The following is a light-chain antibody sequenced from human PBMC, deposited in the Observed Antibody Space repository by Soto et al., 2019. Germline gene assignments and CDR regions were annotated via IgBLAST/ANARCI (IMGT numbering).Light chain of an antibody. Sequence: EIVMTQSPATLSVSPGERATLSCRASQSVSSNLAWYQQKPGQAPRLHIYGASTRATGIPARFSGSGSGTEFTLTISGLQSEDFEVYYCQQYNNWPPCTFGQGTKVEIQ. V-gene: IGKV3-15*01. CDR3: QQYNNWPPCT. CDR1: QSVSSN. J-gene: IGKJ1*01. CDR2: GAS.